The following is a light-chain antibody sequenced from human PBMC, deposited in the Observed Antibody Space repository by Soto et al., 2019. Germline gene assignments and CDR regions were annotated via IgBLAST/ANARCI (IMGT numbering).Light chain of an antibody. CDR3: QSYDSSLSGVV. CDR1: SSNIGAGYD. CDR2: VNK. Sequence: QSVLTQPPSVSGAPGQRVTISCTGSSSNIGAGYDVHWYQQLPGTAPKLLIYVNKNRPSGVPDRFSGSKSGTSASLAITGLQAGDEADYYCQSYDSSLSGVVFGGGTKLTVL. V-gene: IGLV1-40*01. J-gene: IGLJ2*01.